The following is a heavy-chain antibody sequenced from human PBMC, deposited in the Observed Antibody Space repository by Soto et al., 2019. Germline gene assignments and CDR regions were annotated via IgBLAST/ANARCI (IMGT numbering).Heavy chain of an antibody. CDR3: ARTAYYYGSGIPNYYYYGMDV. V-gene: IGHV5-10-1*01. J-gene: IGHJ6*02. D-gene: IGHD3-10*01. CDR2: IDPSDSYT. CDR1: GYSFTSYW. Sequence: GESLKISCKGSGYSFTSYWISWVRQMPGKGLEWMGRIDPSDSYTNYSPSFQGHVTISADKSISTAYLQWSSLKASDTAMYYCARTAYYYGSGIPNYYYYGMDVWGQGTTVTVSS.